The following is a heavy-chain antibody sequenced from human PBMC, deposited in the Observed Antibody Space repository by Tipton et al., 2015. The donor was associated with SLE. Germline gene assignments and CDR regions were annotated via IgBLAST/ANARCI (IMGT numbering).Heavy chain of an antibody. V-gene: IGHV4-39*07. J-gene: IGHJ4*02. Sequence: GLVKPSETLSLTCTVSGGSVSSGSYYWAWIRQPPGKGPEWIGTISYSGSTYHYPSLKSRITISVDTSKNQFSLEVRSVTAADTAVYYCVRLRSKVLIDYWGQGTLVTVSS. D-gene: IGHD2-8*01. CDR3: VRLRSKVLIDY. CDR1: GGSVSSGSYY. CDR2: ISYSGST.